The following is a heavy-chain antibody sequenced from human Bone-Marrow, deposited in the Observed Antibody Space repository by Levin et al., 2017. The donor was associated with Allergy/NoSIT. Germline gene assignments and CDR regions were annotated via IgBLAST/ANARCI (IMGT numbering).Heavy chain of an antibody. D-gene: IGHD3-10*01. CDR1: GLTFSNYA. V-gene: IGHV3-23*01. CDR2: ISGSGGTT. J-gene: IGHJ3*01. Sequence: GGSLRLSCAASGLTFSNYAMTWVRQAPGKGLEWVSGISGSGGTTLYADPVKGRFTISRDNSKNTLSLHMISLRVEDTAIYYCAKLGAGWFGDAFDLWGQGTMVTVSA. CDR3: AKLGAGWFGDAFDL.